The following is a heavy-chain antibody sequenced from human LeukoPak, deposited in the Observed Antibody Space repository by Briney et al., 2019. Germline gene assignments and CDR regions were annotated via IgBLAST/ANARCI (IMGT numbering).Heavy chain of an antibody. CDR2: IWYDGSNK. V-gene: IGHV3-33*01. CDR3: AREQYGTDDALDI. CDR1: GFTFRNYG. Sequence: GGSLRLSCAASGFTFRNYGMHWVRQAPGKGLEWVAFIWYDGSNKDYADSVKGRFTVSRDNSKNTMDLQMNSLRAEDTAVYYCAREQYGTDDALDIWGQGTMVTVSS. D-gene: IGHD4-17*01. J-gene: IGHJ3*02.